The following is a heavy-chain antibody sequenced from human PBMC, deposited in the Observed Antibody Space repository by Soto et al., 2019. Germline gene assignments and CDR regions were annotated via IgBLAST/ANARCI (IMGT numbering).Heavy chain of an antibody. CDR2: IKGKIDGETT. D-gene: IGHD2-21*02. Sequence: EVQLVESGGGLVKPGGSLRLSCVVSAFAFRNAWMAWVRQAPGKGLEWVGRIKGKIDGETTDYPAPVNGRFTISRDDSKNTLYLQMNSLKTEDTGVYYCATACGGGDCSPKWGQGTLVTVSS. J-gene: IGHJ4*02. V-gene: IGHV3-15*01. CDR3: ATACGGGDCSPK. CDR1: AFAFRNAW.